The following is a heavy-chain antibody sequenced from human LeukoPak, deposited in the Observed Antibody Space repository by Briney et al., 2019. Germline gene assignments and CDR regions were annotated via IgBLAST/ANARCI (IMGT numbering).Heavy chain of an antibody. Sequence: GSLRLSCAASGVTFSSYSMNWVRQAPGKGLEWIGEIYHSGGTNYNPSLKSRVTISVDKSKNQFSLKLSSVTAADTAVYYCAVGGVYLRGGAEASDIWGQGTMVTVSS. CDR1: GVTFSSYSM. V-gene: IGHV4-4*02. CDR2: IYHSGGT. D-gene: IGHD3-10*01. J-gene: IGHJ3*02. CDR3: AVGGVYLRGGAEASDI.